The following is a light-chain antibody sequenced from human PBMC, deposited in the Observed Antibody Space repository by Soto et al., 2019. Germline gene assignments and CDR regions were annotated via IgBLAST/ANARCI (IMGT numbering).Light chain of an antibody. J-gene: IGKJ1*01. CDR2: GAS. Sequence: EILLAQSPGTLSLSPGDRATLSCRASQTIASSNLAWYQQKPGQAPRLLIFGASSRATGIPDRFSGSGSETEFTLTISRLEPEDFAVYYCQQYGSSPRTFGQGTKVEFK. CDR3: QQYGSSPRT. V-gene: IGKV3-20*01. CDR1: QTIASSN.